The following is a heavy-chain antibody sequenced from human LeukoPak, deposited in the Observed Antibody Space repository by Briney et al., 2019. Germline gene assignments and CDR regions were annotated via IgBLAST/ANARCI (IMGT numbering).Heavy chain of an antibody. V-gene: IGHV1-2*02. CDR1: GYTFAGYY. CDR3: ARVYGWYGNWFDP. Sequence: EASVKVSCKASGYTFAGYYMHWVRQAPGQGLEWMGWINPNSGGTNYAQKFQGRVTMARDTSISTAYMELSRLRSDDTAVYYCARVYGWYGNWFDPWGQGTLVTVSS. J-gene: IGHJ5*02. D-gene: IGHD6-19*01. CDR2: INPNSGGT.